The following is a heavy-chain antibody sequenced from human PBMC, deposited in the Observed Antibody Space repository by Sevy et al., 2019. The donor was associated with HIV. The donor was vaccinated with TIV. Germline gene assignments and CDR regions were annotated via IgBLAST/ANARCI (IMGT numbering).Heavy chain of an antibody. CDR1: GFTFSNYA. D-gene: IGHD3-16*02. V-gene: IGHV3-30*04. Sequence: GGSLRLSCAASGFTFSNYAVHWVRQAPGKGLEWVALISHDGIDKQYADSVKGRFTISRDDSKNKLYLQMSSLRAEDTAVYYCARDLPHLLPWELSRGSDYWGSGTLVTVSS. CDR2: ISHDGIDK. J-gene: IGHJ4*02. CDR3: ARDLPHLLPWELSRGSDY.